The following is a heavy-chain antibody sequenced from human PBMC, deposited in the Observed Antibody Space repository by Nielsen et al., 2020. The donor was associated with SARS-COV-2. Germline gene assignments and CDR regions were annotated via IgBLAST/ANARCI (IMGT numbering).Heavy chain of an antibody. D-gene: IGHD3-10*01. Sequence: SETLSLTCAVYGGSFSGYYWSWIRQPPGKGLEWIGEIYHSGSTNYNPSLKSRVTISVDTSKNQFSLKLSSVTAADTAVYYCARATIVRGVITAFDYWGQGTLVTVSS. CDR2: IYHSGST. CDR1: GGSFSGYY. J-gene: IGHJ4*02. CDR3: ARATIVRGVITAFDY. V-gene: IGHV4-34*01.